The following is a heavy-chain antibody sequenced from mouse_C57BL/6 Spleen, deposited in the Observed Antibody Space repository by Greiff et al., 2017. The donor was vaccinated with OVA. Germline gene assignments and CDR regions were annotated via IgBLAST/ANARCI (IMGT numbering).Heavy chain of an antibody. V-gene: IGHV3-1*01. Sequence: DVQLQESGPGMVKPSQSLSLTCTVTGYSITSGYDWHWIRHFPGNQLEWMGYISYSGSTNYNPSLKSRISITHDTSKDHFFLKLNSVTTEDTATYYCATGHWYFDVWGTGTTVTVSS. CDR2: ISYSGST. CDR3: ATGHWYFDV. CDR1: GYSITSGYD. J-gene: IGHJ1*03.